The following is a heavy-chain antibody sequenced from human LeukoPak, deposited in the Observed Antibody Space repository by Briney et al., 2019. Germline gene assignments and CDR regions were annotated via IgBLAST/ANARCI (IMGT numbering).Heavy chain of an antibody. Sequence: PGGSLRLSCAASGFTFSSYAMSWVRQAPGKGLEWVSGISGSSGNTSYADSVKGRFTISRDNSKSTLYLQMNSLRTEDTAVYYCLTNPRIVVTTWGQGTLVTVSS. J-gene: IGHJ5*02. D-gene: IGHD2-21*01. CDR3: LTNPRIVVTT. CDR2: ISGSSGNT. V-gene: IGHV3-23*01. CDR1: GFTFSSYA.